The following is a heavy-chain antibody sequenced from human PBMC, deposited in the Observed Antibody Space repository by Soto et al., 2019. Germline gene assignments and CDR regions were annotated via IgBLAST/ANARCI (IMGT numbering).Heavy chain of an antibody. Sequence: SETLSLTCAGSGVSINSYYWSWIRQPPGKALEWIGYIYYSGTTNYNPSLKSRVTISVDTSKNQFSLRLSSVTAADTAVYYCARSVFPWGQGTLVTVSS. CDR2: IYYSGTT. CDR3: ARSVFP. V-gene: IGHV4-59*01. J-gene: IGHJ5*02. CDR1: GVSINSYY.